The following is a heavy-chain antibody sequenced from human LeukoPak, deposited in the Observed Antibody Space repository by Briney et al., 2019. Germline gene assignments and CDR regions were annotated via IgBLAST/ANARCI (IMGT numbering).Heavy chain of an antibody. CDR3: AKEKGIAAADNWFDP. Sequence: GGSLRLSCVGSGFTFRSHAMSWVRQAPEKGLEFVSGIYENGGTTYYADSVKGRFSISRDNSKNTLYLQMDSLRAEDTAVYYCAKEKGIAAADNWFDPWGQGTLVTVSS. V-gene: IGHV3-23*01. J-gene: IGHJ5*02. CDR2: IYENGGTT. D-gene: IGHD6-13*01. CDR1: GFTFRSHA.